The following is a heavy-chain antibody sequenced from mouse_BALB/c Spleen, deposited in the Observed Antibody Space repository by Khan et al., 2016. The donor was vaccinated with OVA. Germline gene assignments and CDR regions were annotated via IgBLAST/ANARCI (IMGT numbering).Heavy chain of an antibody. J-gene: IGHJ3*01. CDR3: TRHGYVAWFTY. CDR1: GYSFTTYY. V-gene: IGHV1S135*01. D-gene: IGHD2-2*01. CDR2: IDPFSGGT. Sequence: VQLQQSGPELMKPGTSVKISCKASGYSFTTYYIHWVIQTHGKSLEWIGYIDPFSGGTTYNQKFKGKATFTVDKSSSTAYIHLSNLTSEDSAVYYCTRHGYVAWFTYWGQGTLVTVSA.